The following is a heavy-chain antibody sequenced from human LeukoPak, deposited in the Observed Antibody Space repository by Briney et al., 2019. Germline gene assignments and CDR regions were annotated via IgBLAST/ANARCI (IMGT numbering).Heavy chain of an antibody. CDR3: ATGFGIVATTGFDY. J-gene: IGHJ4*02. Sequence: ASVKVSCKVSGYTLTELSMHWVRQAPGKGLEWMGGFDPEDGETIYAQKFQGRVTMTEDTSTDTAYIELSSLRSEDTAVYYCATGFGIVATTGFDYWGQGTLVTVSS. D-gene: IGHD5-12*01. CDR1: GYTLTELS. CDR2: FDPEDGET. V-gene: IGHV1-24*01.